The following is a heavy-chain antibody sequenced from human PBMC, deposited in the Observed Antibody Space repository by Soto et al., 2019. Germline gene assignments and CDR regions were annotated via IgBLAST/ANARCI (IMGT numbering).Heavy chain of an antibody. CDR2: ISSSGSTI. CDR1: GFTFSDYY. J-gene: IGHJ6*02. Sequence: QVQLVESGGGLVKPGGSLRLSCAASGFTFSDYYMSWIRQAPGKGLEWVSYISSSGSTIYYADSVKGRFTISRDNAKNSLYLQMNSRRAGDTAVYYCARGGILWYTAMGAYYYYGMDVWGQGTTVTVSS. V-gene: IGHV3-11*01. D-gene: IGHD5-18*01. CDR3: ARGGILWYTAMGAYYYYGMDV.